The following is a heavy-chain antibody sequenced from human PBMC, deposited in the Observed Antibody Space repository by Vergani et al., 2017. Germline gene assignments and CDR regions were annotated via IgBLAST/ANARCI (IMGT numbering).Heavy chain of an antibody. CDR2: IYSGGST. Sequence: EVQLVESGGGLVQPGGSLRLSCAASGFTVSSNYMSWVRQAPGKGLEWVSVIYSGGSTYYADSVKGRFTISRDNSKNTLYLQMNSLRVEDTAVYYCAKERGSGTYYVDYWGKGTLVTVSS. V-gene: IGHV3-66*02. J-gene: IGHJ4*02. D-gene: IGHD3-10*01. CDR1: GFTVSSNY. CDR3: AKERGSGTYYVDY.